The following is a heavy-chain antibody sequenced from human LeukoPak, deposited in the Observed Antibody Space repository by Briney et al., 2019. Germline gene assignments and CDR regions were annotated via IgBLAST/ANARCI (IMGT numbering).Heavy chain of an antibody. CDR2: ISSSSSYI. D-gene: IGHD2-2*01. Sequence: GGSLRLSCAASGFTFSSYSMNWVRQAPGKGLEWVSSISSSSSYIYYADSVKGRFTISRDNAKNSLYLQMNSLRAEDTAVYYCARDKREGQLPYYYYYYGMDVWGQGTTVTVSS. J-gene: IGHJ6*02. V-gene: IGHV3-21*01. CDR1: GFTFSSYS. CDR3: ARDKREGQLPYYYYYYGMDV.